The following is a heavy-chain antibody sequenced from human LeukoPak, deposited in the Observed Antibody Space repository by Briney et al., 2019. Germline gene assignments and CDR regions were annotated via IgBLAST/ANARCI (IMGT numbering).Heavy chain of an antibody. V-gene: IGHV3-74*01. CDR1: GFTFSTYW. J-gene: IGHJ6*03. Sequence: GGSLRLSCAASGFTFSTYWMHWVRQAPGKWLGWVARINSDGSSTTYANSVMGRFTISRDNATNTLYLQINSLRAEDTAVYYCARSTSHYYYYYMDVWGKGTTVTVS. CDR2: INSDGSST. CDR3: ARSTSHYYYYYMDV.